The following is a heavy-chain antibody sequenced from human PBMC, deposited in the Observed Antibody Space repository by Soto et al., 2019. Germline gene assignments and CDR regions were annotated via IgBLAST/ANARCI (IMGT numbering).Heavy chain of an antibody. CDR2: IIPIFGTA. Sequence: QVQLVQSGAVVKKPGSSVKVSCKASGGTFSSYAISWLRQAPGQGLEWMGGIIPIFGTANYAQKFQGSVTITADESTSTDYMELSSLRSEDTAVYYCARDKGGSTLLGFWGQGTLVTVSS. D-gene: IGHD3-16*02. CDR3: ARDKGGSTLLGF. V-gene: IGHV1-69*12. CDR1: GGTFSSYA. J-gene: IGHJ4*02.